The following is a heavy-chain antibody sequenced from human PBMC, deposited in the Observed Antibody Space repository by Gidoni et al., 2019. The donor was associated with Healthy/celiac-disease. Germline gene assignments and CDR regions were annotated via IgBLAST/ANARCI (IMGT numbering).Heavy chain of an antibody. CDR1: GFTFSSYW. J-gene: IGHJ5*02. Sequence: EVQLVESGGGLVQPGVSLRLSCAASGFTFSSYWMSWVRQAPGKGLEWGANIKQDGSEKYYVDSVKGRFTISRDNAKNSMYLQMNSLRAEDTAVYYCARDLDDRDNWTPLDPWGQGTLVTVSS. D-gene: IGHD1-20*01. CDR2: IKQDGSEK. V-gene: IGHV3-7*01. CDR3: ARDLDDRDNWTPLDP.